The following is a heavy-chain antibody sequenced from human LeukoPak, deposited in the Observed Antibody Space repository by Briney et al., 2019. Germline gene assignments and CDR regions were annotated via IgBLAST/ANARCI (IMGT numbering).Heavy chain of an antibody. V-gene: IGHV4-39*07. CDR3: ASTRLYYYDSSGYNFDY. CDR1: GGSIRSGNYY. D-gene: IGHD3-22*01. Sequence: SETLSLTCTVSGGSIRSGNYYWGWIRQPPGKGLEWIGSIYYSGSTNYNPSLKSRVTISVDTSKNQFSLKLSSVTAADTAVYYCASTRLYYYDSSGYNFDYWGQGTLVTVSS. CDR2: IYYSGST. J-gene: IGHJ4*02.